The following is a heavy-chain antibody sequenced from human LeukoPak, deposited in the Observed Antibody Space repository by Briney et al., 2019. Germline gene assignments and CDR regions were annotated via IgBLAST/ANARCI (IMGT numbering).Heavy chain of an antibody. V-gene: IGHV5-51*01. D-gene: IGHD6-13*01. CDR2: NYPGDSDP. Sequence: GESLKISCKGSGYTFTTYWICWVRQMPGKVLEWMGINYPGDSDPSYSPSFQGQVTISANKPISTDYLQWSSLKASDSAIYYCVRHGLGSSWFGFDYWGQGTLVTVSS. CDR1: GYTFTTYW. CDR3: VRHGLGSSWFGFDY. J-gene: IGHJ4*02.